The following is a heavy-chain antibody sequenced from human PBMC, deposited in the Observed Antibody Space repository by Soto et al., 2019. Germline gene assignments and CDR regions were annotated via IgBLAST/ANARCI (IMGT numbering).Heavy chain of an antibody. Sequence: EVQLLESGGGLVQPGGSLRLSCAASGFPLSNYAMSWVRQAPGKGLEWVSSITGSGDNTYYADSVKGRFTISRDNSKNTLYLEMNSLRVEDTAIYYCAKEAWNGRNYYGMDVWGQGTTVTVSS. D-gene: IGHD1-1*01. CDR1: GFPLSNYA. CDR2: ITGSGDNT. V-gene: IGHV3-23*01. CDR3: AKEAWNGRNYYGMDV. J-gene: IGHJ6*02.